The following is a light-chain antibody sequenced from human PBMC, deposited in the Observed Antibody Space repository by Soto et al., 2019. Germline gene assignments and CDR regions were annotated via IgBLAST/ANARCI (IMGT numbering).Light chain of an antibody. V-gene: IGLV1-51*02. CDR1: SSNIGNNY. CDR3: GTLDSSLRVWV. CDR2: ENN. Sequence: QSVLTQPPSVSAAPGQKVTISCSGSSSNIGNNYVSWYQQLPGTAPKLLIYENNKRPSGIPDRFSGSKSGTSATLGITGLQTGDEADYYCGTLDSSLRVWVFGGWTKLTVL. J-gene: IGLJ3*02.